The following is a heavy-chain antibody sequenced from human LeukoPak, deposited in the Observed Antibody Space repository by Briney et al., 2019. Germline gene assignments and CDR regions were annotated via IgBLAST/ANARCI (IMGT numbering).Heavy chain of an antibody. CDR3: GRDGRPTNKDVFDV. CDR1: GASISSSNW. Sequence: PSGTLSLTCAVSGASISSSNWLSWVRQPPVKGLEWVGSPSSSGNTYYNPSLKSRITLSMITSRNQFSLSLTSVTAADTAVYYCGRDGRPTNKDVFDVWGQGTMVTVSS. CDR2: PSSSGNT. J-gene: IGHJ3*01. D-gene: IGHD1-1*01. V-gene: IGHV4-4*02.